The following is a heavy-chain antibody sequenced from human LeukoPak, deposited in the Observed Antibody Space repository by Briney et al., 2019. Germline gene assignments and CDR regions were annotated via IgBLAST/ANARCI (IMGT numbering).Heavy chain of an antibody. D-gene: IGHD3-9*01. V-gene: IGHV1-3*01. CDR3: ARDYYDILTGDCWFDP. Sequence: ASVKVSCKASGYTFTSYAMHWVRQAPGQRLEWMGWINAGNGNTKYSQKFQGRVTITRDTSASTAYMELSSLRSEDTAVYYCARDYYDILTGDCWFDPWGQGTLVTVSS. J-gene: IGHJ5*02. CDR2: INAGNGNT. CDR1: GYTFTSYA.